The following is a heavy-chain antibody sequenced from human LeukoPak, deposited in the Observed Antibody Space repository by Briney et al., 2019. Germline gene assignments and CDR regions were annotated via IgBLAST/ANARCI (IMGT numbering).Heavy chain of an antibody. CDR1: GFTFSNSV. V-gene: IGHV3-23*01. D-gene: IGHD5-24*01. CDR2: ISGSGDST. Sequence: PGGSLRLSCAASGFTFSNSVMSWARQAPGKGLEWVSSISGSGDSTYSADSVKGRFTISRDNSKNTLYLQMNSLRAEDTAVYYCAKDNHGGATCYMDVWGKGTTVTISS. J-gene: IGHJ6*03. CDR3: AKDNHGGATCYMDV.